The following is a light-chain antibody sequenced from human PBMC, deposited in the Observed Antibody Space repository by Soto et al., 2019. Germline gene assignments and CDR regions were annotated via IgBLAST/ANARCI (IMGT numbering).Light chain of an antibody. J-gene: IGKJ1*01. V-gene: IGKV3-20*01. Sequence: EIVLTQSPGTLSLSPGERATLSCRASQSVSSSYLAWYQQKPGQAPRLLIYGAFNRATGIPDRFSGSGSGTDFTLTISSLQPEDFATYYCQQSYSTPWTFGQGTKVDIK. CDR1: QSVSSSY. CDR2: GAF. CDR3: QQSYSTPWT.